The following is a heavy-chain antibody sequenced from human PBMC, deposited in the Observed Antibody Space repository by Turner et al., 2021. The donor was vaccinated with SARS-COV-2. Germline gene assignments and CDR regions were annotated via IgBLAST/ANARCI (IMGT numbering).Heavy chain of an antibody. J-gene: IGHJ3*02. CDR1: GGSISSSSYY. CDR2: IYYSGST. V-gene: IGHV4-39*01. Sequence: QLQLQESGPGLVKPSETLSLTCTVSGGSISSSSYYWSWIRQPPGKGLEWIGSIYYSGSTYYNPSLKSRVTTSVYTSKNQFSLKMSSVTAADTAVYYCASTVWLRGAFDIWGQVTMVTVSS. CDR3: ASTVWLRGAFDI. D-gene: IGHD5-18*01.